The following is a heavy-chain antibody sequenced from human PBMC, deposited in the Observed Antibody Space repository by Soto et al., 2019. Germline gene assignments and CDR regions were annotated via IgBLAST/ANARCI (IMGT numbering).Heavy chain of an antibody. D-gene: IGHD6-13*01. J-gene: IGHJ6*02. CDR1: GFTFSSYA. V-gene: IGHV3-30-3*01. CDR3: ARDRVAAAGTGYYGMDA. CDR2: ISYDGSNK. Sequence: LRLSCAASGFTFSSYAMHWVRQAPGKGLEWVAVISYDGSNKYYADSVKGRFTISRDNSKNTLYLQMNSLRAEDTAVYYCARDRVAAAGTGYYGMDAWGQGTTVTVSS.